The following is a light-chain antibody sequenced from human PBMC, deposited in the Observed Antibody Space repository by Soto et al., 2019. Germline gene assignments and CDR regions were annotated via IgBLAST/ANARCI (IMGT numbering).Light chain of an antibody. J-gene: IGKJ5*01. CDR2: DAI. CDR1: QNIHNP. V-gene: IGKV3-15*01. CDR3: QQYNNWPLT. Sequence: EKMMSQSPATLSVYPGERVTRSCRASQNIHNPMSWFLQKPGQTPRLLIYDAIIRAADVPARFSGSGSGTEFTLTISSLQSEDFAVYYCQQYNNWPLTFGQG.